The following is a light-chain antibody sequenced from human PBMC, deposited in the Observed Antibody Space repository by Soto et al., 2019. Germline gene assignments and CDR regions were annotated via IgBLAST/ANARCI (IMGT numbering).Light chain of an antibody. CDR1: SSNIGAGHD. J-gene: IGLJ1*01. CDR3: QSYDSRLSAYV. CDR2: GNN. Sequence: QSVLTQPPSVSGAPGQRVTVSCPGSSSNIGAGHDVHWYQQLPGTAPKLLIYGNNNRPSGVPDRFSGSKSGTSVSLAITGLQAEDEADYYCQSYDSRLSAYVFGTGTKVTVL. V-gene: IGLV1-40*01.